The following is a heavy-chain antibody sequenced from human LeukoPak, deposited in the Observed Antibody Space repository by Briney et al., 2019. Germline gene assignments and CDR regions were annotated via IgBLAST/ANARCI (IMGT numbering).Heavy chain of an antibody. CDR2: IYYSGST. Sequence: PSEILSLTCTVSGGSISSYYWSWIRQPPGKGLEWIGYIYYSGSTNYNPSLRSRVTISVDTSKNQLSLKLSSVTAADTAVYYCARIVPYNYGYVDYWGQGTLVTVSS. D-gene: IGHD5-24*01. CDR3: ARIVPYNYGYVDY. J-gene: IGHJ4*02. V-gene: IGHV4-59*01. CDR1: GGSISSYY.